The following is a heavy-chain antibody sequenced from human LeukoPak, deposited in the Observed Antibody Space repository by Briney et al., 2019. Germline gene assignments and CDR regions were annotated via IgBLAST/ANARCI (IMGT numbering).Heavy chain of an antibody. Sequence: SETLSLTCTVSGGSISSYYWSWFRQPPGVGLEWIGYTSHIGTANYNPSLQSRVTISVDTSKNHFSLKLSSVTAADTAVYYCAREWEHAFDIWGQGTMVTVSS. D-gene: IGHD1-1*01. J-gene: IGHJ3*02. V-gene: IGHV4-59*12. CDR2: TSHIGTA. CDR1: GGSISSYY. CDR3: AREWEHAFDI.